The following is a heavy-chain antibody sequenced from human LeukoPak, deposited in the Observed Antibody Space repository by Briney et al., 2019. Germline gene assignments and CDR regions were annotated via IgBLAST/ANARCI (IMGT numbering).Heavy chain of an antibody. CDR1: GGSISIYY. V-gene: IGHV4-4*07. J-gene: IGHJ6*03. CDR2: IHTSEST. D-gene: IGHD2-15*01. CDR3: ARGSWAAGLEV. Sequence: SETLSLTCTVSGGSISIYYWNWIRQPAGKGLEYIGRIHTSESTNYNPSLKSRVTVSVDTSKKQFSLILRSVTAADTAIYYCARGSWAAGLEVWGNGTTVTVSS.